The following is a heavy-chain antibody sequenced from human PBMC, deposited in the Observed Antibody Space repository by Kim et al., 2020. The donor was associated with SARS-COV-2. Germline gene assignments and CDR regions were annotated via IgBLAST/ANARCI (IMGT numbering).Heavy chain of an antibody. J-gene: IGHJ6*02. Sequence: ADTVKGRFTISRDKSKHTVNLQMNSLRVEDTAIYYCAKYAYSDTSAGLDVWGQGTTVTVSS. V-gene: IGHV3-23*01. D-gene: IGHD1-26*01. CDR3: AKYAYSDTSAGLDV.